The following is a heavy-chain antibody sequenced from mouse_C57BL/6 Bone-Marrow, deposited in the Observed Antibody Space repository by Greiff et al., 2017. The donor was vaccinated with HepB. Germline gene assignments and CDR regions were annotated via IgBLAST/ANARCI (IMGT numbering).Heavy chain of an antibody. J-gene: IGHJ1*03. Sequence: QVQLKQSGPGLVQPSPSLSITCTASGFSLTSYGVHWVRQSPGKGLEWLGVIWSGGSTDYNAAFISRLTISKANSKSHVFFKMNSLQADDTAIYYCAREGVTWDWYFDVWGTGTTVTVSS. D-gene: IGHD2-5*01. V-gene: IGHV2-2*01. CDR1: GFSLTSYG. CDR2: IWSGGST. CDR3: AREGVTWDWYFDV.